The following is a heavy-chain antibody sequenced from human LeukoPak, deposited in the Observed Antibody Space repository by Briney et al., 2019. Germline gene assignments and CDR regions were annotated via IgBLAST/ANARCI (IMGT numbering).Heavy chain of an antibody. J-gene: IGHJ4*02. CDR3: ARGPYDILTGYYSPHFDY. Sequence: PGGSLRLSCAASGITVSSNYMSWVRQAPGKGLEWVSVIYSGGSTYYADSVKGRFTISRDNSKNTLYLQMNSLRAEDTAVYYCARGPYDILTGYYSPHFDYWGQGTLVTVSS. CDR2: IYSGGST. D-gene: IGHD3-9*01. V-gene: IGHV3-53*01. CDR1: GITVSSNY.